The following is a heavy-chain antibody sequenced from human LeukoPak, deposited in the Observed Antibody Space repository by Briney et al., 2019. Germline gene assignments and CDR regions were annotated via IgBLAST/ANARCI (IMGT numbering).Heavy chain of an antibody. Sequence: GGSLRLSCAASGFTFSYYWMGWVRRAPGKGLEWVANIKQDASEEYYVDSVKGRFTISRDNAKNSLYLQMDSLRAEDTAVYYCARDEHQFYHSSTGRFDYWGQGTLVTVSS. CDR3: ARDEHQFYHSSTGRFDY. CDR2: IKQDASEE. CDR1: GFTFSYYW. V-gene: IGHV3-7*04. J-gene: IGHJ4*02. D-gene: IGHD2-8*02.